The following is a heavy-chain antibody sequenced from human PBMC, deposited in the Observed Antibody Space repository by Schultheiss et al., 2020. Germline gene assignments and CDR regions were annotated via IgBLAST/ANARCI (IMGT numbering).Heavy chain of an antibody. V-gene: IGHV4-34*01. CDR2: IYYSGST. CDR1: GGSFSGYY. CDR3: ARVEDSSGWYPDAFDI. Sequence: SETLSLTCAVYGGSFSGYYWSWIRQPPGKGLEWIGYIYYSGSTYYNPSLKSRVTISVDTSKNQFSLKLSSVTAADTAVYYCARVEDSSGWYPDAFDIWGQGTMVTVSS. J-gene: IGHJ3*02. D-gene: IGHD6-19*01.